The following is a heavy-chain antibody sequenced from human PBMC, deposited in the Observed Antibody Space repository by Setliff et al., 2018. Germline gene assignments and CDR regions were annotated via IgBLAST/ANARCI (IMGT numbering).Heavy chain of an antibody. Sequence: SETLSLTCNVSGGSIAGSTYYWGWIRQPPGKGLEWIGRIYYSGNTYYNSSLRSRVTISVDTSKNQFSLKLSSVSAADTAVYYCARTGTYRYFDYWGQGTLVTVSS. CDR3: ARTGTYRYFDY. D-gene: IGHD1-1*01. CDR1: GGSIAGSTYY. CDR2: IYYSGNT. V-gene: IGHV4-39*01. J-gene: IGHJ4*02.